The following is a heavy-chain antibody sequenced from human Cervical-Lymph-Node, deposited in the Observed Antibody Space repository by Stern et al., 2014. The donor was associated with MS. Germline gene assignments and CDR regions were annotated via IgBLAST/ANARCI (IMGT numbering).Heavy chain of an antibody. V-gene: IGHV4-30-2*01. CDR1: GGSISSGGYS. CDR3: ARSSTVTPNAFDI. D-gene: IGHD4-17*01. J-gene: IGHJ3*02. Sequence: QLVESGSGLVKPSQTLSLTCAVSGGSISSGGYSWSWIRQPPGKGLEWIGYIYHSGSTYYNTYLQRRVTLSVDMSKTQFSLKLSSVTAADTAVYYCARSSTVTPNAFDIWGQGTMVTVSS. CDR2: IYHSGST.